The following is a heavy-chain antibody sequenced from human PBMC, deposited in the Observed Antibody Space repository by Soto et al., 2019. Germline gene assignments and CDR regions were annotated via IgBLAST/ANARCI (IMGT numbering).Heavy chain of an antibody. CDR2: ISPILGIA. Sequence: QVQLVQSGAEVKKPGSSVKVSCKASGGTFSSYTISWVRQAPGQGLEWLGRISPILGIANYAQKFQGRVTITADTSTRTAYMELSSLRSEDTAVYYFARITMVRGAPFDYWGQGTLVTVSS. CDR1: GGTFSSYT. CDR3: ARITMVRGAPFDY. J-gene: IGHJ4*02. D-gene: IGHD3-10*01. V-gene: IGHV1-69*02.